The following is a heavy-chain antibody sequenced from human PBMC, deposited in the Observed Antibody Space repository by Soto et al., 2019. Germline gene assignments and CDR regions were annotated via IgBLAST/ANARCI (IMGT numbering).Heavy chain of an antibody. CDR3: ARSLAVAGMSDWFDP. J-gene: IGHJ5*02. CDR2: MNPNSGNT. CDR1: GYTFTSYD. V-gene: IGHV1-8*01. Sequence: QVQLVQSGAEVKKPGASVKVSCKASGYTFTSYDINWVRQATGQGLEWMGWMNPNSGNTDYAQKFQGRVTMTRNTSISTAYMELGSLRSEDTAVYYCARSLAVAGMSDWFDPWGQGTLVTVSS. D-gene: IGHD6-19*01.